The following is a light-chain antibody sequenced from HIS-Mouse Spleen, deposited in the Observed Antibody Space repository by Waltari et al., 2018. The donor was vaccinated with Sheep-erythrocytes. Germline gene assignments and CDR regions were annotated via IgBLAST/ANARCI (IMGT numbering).Light chain of an antibody. V-gene: IGLV2-23*03. CDR3: CSYAGSSTFHVV. J-gene: IGLJ2*01. CDR1: SSDVGSYNL. Sequence: QSALTQPASVSGSPGQSITISCTGPSSDVGSYNLVSLYQQHPGKAPKLMIYEGSKRPSGVSNRFSGSKSGNTASLTISGLQAEDEADYYCCSYAGSSTFHVVFGGGTKLTVL. CDR2: EGS.